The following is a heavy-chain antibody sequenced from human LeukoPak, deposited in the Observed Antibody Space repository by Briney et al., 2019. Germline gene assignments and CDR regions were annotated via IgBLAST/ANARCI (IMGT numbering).Heavy chain of an antibody. D-gene: IGHD3-22*01. J-gene: IGHJ4*02. CDR3: ARVPNSGGYYPSDY. CDR2: TSLMTDPT. V-gene: IGHV3-48*02. CDR1: GLTFSSYG. Sequence: GGPLRLSCAASGLTFSSYGMNWVRKAPGKGLEWGSFTSLMTDPTYYADPVKGRFAVSREHAQNSLFLQMSSLRDEDTAVYYCARVPNSGGYYPSDYWGQGTLVTVSS.